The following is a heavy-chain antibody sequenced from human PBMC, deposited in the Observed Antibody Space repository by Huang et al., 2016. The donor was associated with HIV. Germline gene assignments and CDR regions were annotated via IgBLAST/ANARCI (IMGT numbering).Heavy chain of an antibody. CDR1: GGSITDSNYY. CDR2: IYLSGDT. Sequence: QLQLQESGPGLVRPSEILSLICTVSGGSITDSNYYWGWIRQPPGKGLEWIGSIYLSGDTDYNPSLKSRVTMSVDTSKNRFALDIRSVAVADTAIYYCARHFGSWSGYFDSWGQGTLVPVSS. J-gene: IGHJ4*02. V-gene: IGHV4-39*01. CDR3: ARHFGSWSGYFDS. D-gene: IGHD3-10*01.